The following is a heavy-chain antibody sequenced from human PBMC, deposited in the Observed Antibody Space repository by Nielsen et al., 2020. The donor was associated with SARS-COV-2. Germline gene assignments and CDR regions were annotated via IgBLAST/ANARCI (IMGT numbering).Heavy chain of an antibody. Sequence: ASVKVSCKASGYTFTSYGISWVRQAPGQGLEWMGWINPNSGGTNYAQKFQGWVTMTRDTSISTAYMELSRLRSDDTAVYYCARGPIKWSGSYELDVWGQGTTVTVSS. CDR2: INPNSGGT. CDR1: GYTFTSYG. J-gene: IGHJ6*02. V-gene: IGHV1-2*04. D-gene: IGHD1-26*01. CDR3: ARGPIKWSGSYELDV.